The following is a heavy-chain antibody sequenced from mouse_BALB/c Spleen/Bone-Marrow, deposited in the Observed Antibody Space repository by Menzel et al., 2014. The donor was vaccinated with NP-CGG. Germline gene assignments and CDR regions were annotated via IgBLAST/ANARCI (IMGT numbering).Heavy chain of an antibody. J-gene: IGHJ2*01. CDR1: GYTFTNYW. V-gene: IGHV1S132*01. CDR2: IFPGIGTT. CDR3: ARGGNYGY. D-gene: IGHD2-1*01. Sequence: VKLQESGAELVKPGASVKLSCKTSGYTFTNYWIHWVKQRPGQGLGWIGEIFPGIGTTYYNEKFKGKATLTIDTSSSTAYMQLSSLTSEDSAVYFCARGGNYGYWGQGTTLTVSS.